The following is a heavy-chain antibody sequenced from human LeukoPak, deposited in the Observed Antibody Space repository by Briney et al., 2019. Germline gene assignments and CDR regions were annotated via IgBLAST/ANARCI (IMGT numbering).Heavy chain of an antibody. CDR2: ISGSGGST. Sequence: GGSLRLSCAASGFTFSSYAMSWVRQAPGKGLEWVSAISGSGGSTYYADSVKGQFTISRDNSKNTLFLQMNSLRAEDTAVYYCAKANRFPSGTQGEYYYYFGMDVWGQGTTVTVSS. CDR3: AKANRFPSGTQGEYYYYFGMDV. D-gene: IGHD3-10*01. J-gene: IGHJ6*02. CDR1: GFTFSSYA. V-gene: IGHV3-23*01.